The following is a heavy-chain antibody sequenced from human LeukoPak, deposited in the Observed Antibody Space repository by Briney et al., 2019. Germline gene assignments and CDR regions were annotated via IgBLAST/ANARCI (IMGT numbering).Heavy chain of an antibody. CDR2: ISAYNGNT. CDR3: ARELVTALSSYYFDY. CDR1: GDTFTSYG. D-gene: IGHD2-21*02. V-gene: IGHV1-18*04. J-gene: IGHJ4*02. Sequence: ASVNVSCKPYGDTFTSYGISWVRQAPGQGLEWMGWISAYNGNTNYAQKLQGRVTMTTDTSTSTAYMELRSLRSDDTAVYYCARELVTALSSYYFDYWGQGTLVTVSS.